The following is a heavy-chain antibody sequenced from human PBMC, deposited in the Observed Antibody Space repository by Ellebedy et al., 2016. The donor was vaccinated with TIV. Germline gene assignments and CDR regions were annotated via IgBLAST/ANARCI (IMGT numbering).Heavy chain of an antibody. V-gene: IGHV4-59*01. CDR1: GGSISSYY. CDR2: IYYSGST. J-gene: IGHJ5*02. CDR3: ARSFADGLLDH. Sequence: MPSETLSLTCTVSGGSISSYYWSWIRQPPGKGLEWIGYIYYSGSTNYNPSLKSRVTISVDTSKNQFSLKVSSVTSADTAVYYCARSFADGLLDHWGQGTLVTVSS.